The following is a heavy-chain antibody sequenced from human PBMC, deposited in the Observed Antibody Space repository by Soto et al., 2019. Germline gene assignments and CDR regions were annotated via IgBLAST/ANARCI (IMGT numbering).Heavy chain of an antibody. J-gene: IGHJ6*02. CDR1: GFTFTTFG. CDR3: AKDLQAYGDYNYYYYGMDV. CDR2: ISYDGHNK. V-gene: IGHV3-30*18. D-gene: IGHD4-17*01. Sequence: QVQLVESGGGVVQPGGSLRLSCTASGFTFTTFGIHWVRQAPGKGLEWVALISYDGHNKYYSDSVKGRFTISRDNYKNPVSLQINSLRAEDTAVYYCAKDLQAYGDYNYYYYGMDVWGQGTTVSVSS.